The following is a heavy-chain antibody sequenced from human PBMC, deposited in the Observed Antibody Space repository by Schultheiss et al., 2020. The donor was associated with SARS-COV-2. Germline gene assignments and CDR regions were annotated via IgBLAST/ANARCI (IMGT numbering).Heavy chain of an antibody. D-gene: IGHD2-15*01. CDR3: TRQGGYYYYMDV. Sequence: GGSLRLSCAASGFTFSGSAMHWVRQASGKGLEWVGRIRSKANSYATAYAASVKGRFTISRDDSKNTAYLQMNSLKTEDTAVYYCTRQGGYYYYMDVWGKGTTVTVSS. CDR1: GFTFSGSA. V-gene: IGHV3-73*01. J-gene: IGHJ6*03. CDR2: IRSKANSYAT.